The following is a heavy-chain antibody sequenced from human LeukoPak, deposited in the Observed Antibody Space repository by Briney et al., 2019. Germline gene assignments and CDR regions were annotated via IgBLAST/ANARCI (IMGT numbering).Heavy chain of an antibody. D-gene: IGHD6-13*01. Sequence: GGSLRLSCAASGVTFSSYSMNWVRQAPGKGLEWVSFISSSRSYIYYADSVKGRFTISRDNAKNSLYLQMNSLRAEDTAVYYCARFIAAPYYFDYWGRGTLVTVSS. CDR3: ARFIAAPYYFDY. CDR1: GVTFSSYS. CDR2: ISSSRSYI. V-gene: IGHV3-21*01. J-gene: IGHJ4*02.